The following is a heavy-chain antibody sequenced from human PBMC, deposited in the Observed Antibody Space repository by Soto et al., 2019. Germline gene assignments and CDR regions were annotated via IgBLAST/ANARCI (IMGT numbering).Heavy chain of an antibody. J-gene: IGHJ1*01. CDR3: AREGPPIRAHNPPEYFQH. CDR1: GDSISTRSNY. V-gene: IGHV4-39*02. Sequence: PSETLSLTCTVSGDSISTRSNYWAWIRQPPGKGLEWIGSIYYTGGTYYNPSLKSRVTLFLDTSKNQFSLNLSSVTAADTAVYYFAREGPPIRAHNPPEYFQHWGQGTPVTVSS. CDR2: IYYTGGT.